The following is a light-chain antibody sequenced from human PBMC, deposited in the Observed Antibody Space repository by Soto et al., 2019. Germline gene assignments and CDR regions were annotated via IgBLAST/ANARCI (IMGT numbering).Light chain of an antibody. CDR1: QSISNW. CDR3: QEYNTYSYT. J-gene: IGKJ2*01. Sequence: DIQMTQSPSTLSASVGDRVTITCRASQSISNWLAWYQQKPGKAPKLLIYKASSLESGAPSRFSGSGSGTEFTLTISSLQPDDFATYYCQEYNTYSYTFGQGTKLEIK. CDR2: KAS. V-gene: IGKV1-5*03.